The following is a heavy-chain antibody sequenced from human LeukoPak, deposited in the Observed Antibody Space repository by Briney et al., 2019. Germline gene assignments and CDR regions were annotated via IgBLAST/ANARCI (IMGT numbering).Heavy chain of an antibody. V-gene: IGHV3-30*04. J-gene: IGHJ3*02. D-gene: IGHD1-26*01. CDR3: ASSGRGRWELLSAFDI. Sequence: GGSLRLSCAASGFTFLSYAMHWVRQAPGKGLEWVAVISYDGSNKYYADSVKGRFTISRDNSKNTLYLQMNSLRAEDTAVYYCASSGRGRWELLSAFDIWGQGTMVTVSS. CDR2: ISYDGSNK. CDR1: GFTFLSYA.